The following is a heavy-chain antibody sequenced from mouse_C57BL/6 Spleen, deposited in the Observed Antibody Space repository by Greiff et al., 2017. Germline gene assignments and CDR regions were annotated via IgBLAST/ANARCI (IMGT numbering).Heavy chain of an antibody. CDR1: GYTFTDYE. J-gene: IGHJ3*01. CDR2: IDPETGGT. Sequence: QVQLKESGAELVRPGASVTLSCKASGYTFTDYEMHWVKQAPVHGLEWIGAIDPETGGTAYNQKFKGKAILTADKSSSTAYMELRSLTSEDSAVYYCTRGGYWGFAYWGQGTLVTVSA. D-gene: IGHD2-3*01. V-gene: IGHV1-15*01. CDR3: TRGGYWGFAY.